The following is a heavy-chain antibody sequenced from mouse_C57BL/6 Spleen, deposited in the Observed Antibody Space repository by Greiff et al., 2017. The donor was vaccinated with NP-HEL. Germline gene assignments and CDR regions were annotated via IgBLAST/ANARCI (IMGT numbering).Heavy chain of an antibody. Sequence: VMLVESGAELVRPGTSVKMSCKASGYTFTNYWIGWAKQRPGHGPEWIGDIYPGGGYTNYNEKFKGKATLTADKSSSTAYMQFSSLTSEDSAIYYCAREGINDYDRAMDYWGQGTSVTVSS. CDR3: AREGINDYDRAMDY. CDR2: IYPGGGYT. V-gene: IGHV1-63*01. J-gene: IGHJ4*01. D-gene: IGHD2-4*01. CDR1: GYTFTNYW.